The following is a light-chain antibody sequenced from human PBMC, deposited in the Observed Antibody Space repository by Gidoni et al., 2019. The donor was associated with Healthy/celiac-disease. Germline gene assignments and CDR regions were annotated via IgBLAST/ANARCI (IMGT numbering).Light chain of an antibody. Sequence: DIVMTQSPDSLAVSLGERATINCKSSQDVLYSSNNKNYLAWYQQKPGQPPKLLIYWASTRESGVPDRFSGGGSGKDFTLTISSLQAEDVAVYYCQQYYSTPRTFGQGTKVEIK. CDR2: WAS. V-gene: IGKV4-1*01. J-gene: IGKJ1*01. CDR1: QDVLYSSNNKNY. CDR3: QQYYSTPRT.